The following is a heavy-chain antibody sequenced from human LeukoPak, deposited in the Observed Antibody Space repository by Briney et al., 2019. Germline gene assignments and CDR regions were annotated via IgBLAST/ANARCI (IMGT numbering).Heavy chain of an antibody. V-gene: IGHV3-7*01. CDR3: ARIGYSSSSLDY. Sequence: PGGSLRLSCAASGFTFSRYWMTWVRQAPGKGLEWVANIKQDGSQKYYVDSVKGRFTISRDNAKNSLYLQTNSLRAEDTAVYYCARIGYSSSSLDYWGQGTLVTVSS. CDR1: GFTFSRYW. J-gene: IGHJ4*02. CDR2: IKQDGSQK. D-gene: IGHD6-6*01.